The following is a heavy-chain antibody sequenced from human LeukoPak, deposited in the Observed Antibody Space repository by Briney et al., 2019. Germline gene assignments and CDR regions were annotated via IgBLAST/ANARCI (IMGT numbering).Heavy chain of an antibody. V-gene: IGHV3-72*01. D-gene: IGHD6-13*01. CDR3: ARAGVGTRYFDL. J-gene: IGHJ2*01. CDR2: IRNKANTYTT. CDR1: GFTLSDYY. Sequence: GGSLRLSCAASGFTLSDYYMDGVRQASGKGVDWVARIRNKANTYTTEYAASVKGRFTISRDESKNSLYLQMNSLKTEDTAVYFCARAGVGTRYFDLWGRGTLVTVSS.